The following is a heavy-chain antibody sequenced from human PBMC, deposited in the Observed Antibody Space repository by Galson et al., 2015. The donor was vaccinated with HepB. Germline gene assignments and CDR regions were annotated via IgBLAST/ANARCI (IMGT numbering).Heavy chain of an antibody. CDR2: INAGNGNT. CDR3: ARDLEYLSSSLDY. V-gene: IGHV1-3*01. Sequence: SVKVSCKASGYTFTSYAMHWVRQAPGQRLEWMGWINAGNGNTKYSQKFQGRVTITRDTSASTAYMELSSLRSEDTAVYYCARDLEYLSSSLDYWGQGTLVTVSS. J-gene: IGHJ4*02. CDR1: GYTFTSYA. D-gene: IGHD6-13*01.